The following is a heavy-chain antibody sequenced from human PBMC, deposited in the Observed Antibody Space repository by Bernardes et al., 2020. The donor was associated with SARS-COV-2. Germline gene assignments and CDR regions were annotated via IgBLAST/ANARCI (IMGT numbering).Heavy chain of an antibody. CDR2: ISSSTSYI. CDR1: GFTFGGHS. J-gene: IGHJ6*02. D-gene: IGHD4-17*01. V-gene: IGHV3-21*01. CDR3: ARVIRRTYAPYFYYAMDV. Sequence: GGSLRLSCAASGFTFGGHSMNWVRQAPGKGLEWVASISSSTSYIYYADSVKGRFTISRDNAKSSLYLQMNSLGVEDTAVYFCARVIRRTYAPYFYYAMDVWGQGTTVTVSS.